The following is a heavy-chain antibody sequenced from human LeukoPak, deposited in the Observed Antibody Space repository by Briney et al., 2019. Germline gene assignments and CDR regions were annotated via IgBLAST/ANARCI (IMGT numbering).Heavy chain of an antibody. V-gene: IGHV4-4*07. Sequence: SETLSLTCTVSGGSISSYYWSWIRQPAGKGLEWIGRIHTSGSTNYNPSLKSRVTMSVDTYKNQFSLKLSSVTAADTAVYYCARDGPYCSGGSCYLTYYYYYYMDVWGKGTTVTVSS. CDR1: GGSISSYY. D-gene: IGHD2-15*01. CDR2: IHTSGST. CDR3: ARDGPYCSGGSCYLTYYYYYYMDV. J-gene: IGHJ6*03.